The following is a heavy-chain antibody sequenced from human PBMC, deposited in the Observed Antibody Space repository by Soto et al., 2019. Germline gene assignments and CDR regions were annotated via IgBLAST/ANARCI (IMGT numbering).Heavy chain of an antibody. D-gene: IGHD2-2*01. CDR2: IYPGDSDT. CDR1: GYSFTSYW. J-gene: IGHJ6*04. V-gene: IGHV5-51*01. CDR3: ARHYCSSTSCYPVYYYYYGMDV. Sequence: GESLKISCKGSGYSFTSYWIGWVRQMPGKGLEWMGIIYPGDSDTRYSPSFQGQVTISADKSISTAYLQWSSLKASDTAMYYCARHYCSSTSCYPVYYYYYGMDVRREGTTVTVSS.